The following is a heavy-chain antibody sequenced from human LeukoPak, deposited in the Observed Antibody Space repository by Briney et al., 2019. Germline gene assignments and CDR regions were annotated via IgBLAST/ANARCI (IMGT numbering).Heavy chain of an antibody. Sequence: SETLSLTCAVYGGSFSGYYWSWIRQPPGKGLEGIGEINHSGSTNYNPSLKSRVTISVDTSKTQFSLKLSSVIAADTAVYYCARSYDFWSGYSYYFDYWGQGTLVTVSS. V-gene: IGHV4-34*01. D-gene: IGHD3-3*01. CDR2: INHSGST. CDR3: ARSYDFWSGYSYYFDY. CDR1: GGSFSGYY. J-gene: IGHJ4*02.